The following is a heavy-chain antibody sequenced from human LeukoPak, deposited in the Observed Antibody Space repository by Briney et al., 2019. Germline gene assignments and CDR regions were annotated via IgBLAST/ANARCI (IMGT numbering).Heavy chain of an antibody. CDR2: IWYDGSNK. V-gene: IGHV3-33*01. CDR1: GFTFSSYG. Sequence: GRSLRLSCAASGFTFSSYGMHWVRQAPGKGLEWVAVIWYDGSNKYYADSVKGRFTISRDNSKNTLYLQMNSLRAEDTAVYYCASEYYDFWSGYYYGMDVWGQGPRSPSP. D-gene: IGHD3-3*01. J-gene: IGHJ6*02. CDR3: ASEYYDFWSGYYYGMDV.